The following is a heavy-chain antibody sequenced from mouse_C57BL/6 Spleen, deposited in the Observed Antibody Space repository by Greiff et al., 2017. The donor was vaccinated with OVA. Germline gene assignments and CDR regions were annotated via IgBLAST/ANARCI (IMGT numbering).Heavy chain of an antibody. J-gene: IGHJ2*01. CDR3: ARHNYYGSRPSYYFDY. CDR2: INSDGGST. CDR1: EYEFPSHD. Sequence: DVMLVESGGGLVQPGESLKLSCESNEYEFPSHDMSWVRKTPEKRLELVAAINSDGGSTYYPDTMERRFIISRDNTKKTLYLQMSSLRSEDTALYYCARHNYYGSRPSYYFDYWGQGTTLTVSS. D-gene: IGHD1-1*01. V-gene: IGHV5-2*01.